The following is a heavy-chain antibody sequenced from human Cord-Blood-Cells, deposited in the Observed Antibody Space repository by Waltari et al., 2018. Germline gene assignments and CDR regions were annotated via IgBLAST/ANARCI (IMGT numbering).Heavy chain of an antibody. Sequence: QVQLVESGGGVVQPGRSLRLSCAASGFTFSSYGMHWVRQAPGKGLECVAVISSDGSNKYYADSVKGRFTISRDNSKNTLYLQMNSLRAEDTAVYYCAKGPSSTSDFDYWGQGTLVTVSS. J-gene: IGHJ4*02. D-gene: IGHD2-2*01. V-gene: IGHV3-30*18. CDR2: ISSDGSNK. CDR1: GFTFSSYG. CDR3: AKGPSSTSDFDY.